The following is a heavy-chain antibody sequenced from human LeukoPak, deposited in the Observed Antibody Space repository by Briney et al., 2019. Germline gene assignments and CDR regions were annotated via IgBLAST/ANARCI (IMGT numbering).Heavy chain of an antibody. CDR2: IIPIFGTA. Sequence: ASVKVSCKASGGTFSSYAISWVRQAPGQGLEWMGGIIPIFGTANYAQKFQGRVTITADKSTSTAYMKLSSLRSEDTAVYYCARDNGFGSGGYYMDVWGKGTTVTVSS. V-gene: IGHV1-69*06. D-gene: IGHD3-10*01. J-gene: IGHJ6*03. CDR1: GGTFSSYA. CDR3: ARDNGFGSGGYYMDV.